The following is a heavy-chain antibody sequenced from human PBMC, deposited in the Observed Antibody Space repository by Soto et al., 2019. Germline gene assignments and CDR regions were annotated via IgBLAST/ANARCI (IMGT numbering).Heavy chain of an antibody. D-gene: IGHD3-3*01. CDR3: ARGYGVDFWSGYSLGY. CDR1: GFTVSSNY. CDR2: IYSGGST. Sequence: EVQLVESGGGLVQPGGSPRLSCAASGFTVSSNYMSWVRQAPGKGLEWVSVIYSGGSTYYADSVKGRFTISRDNSKNTLYLQMNSLRAEGTAVYYCARGYGVDFWSGYSLGYWGQGTLVTVSS. J-gene: IGHJ4*02. V-gene: IGHV3-66*01.